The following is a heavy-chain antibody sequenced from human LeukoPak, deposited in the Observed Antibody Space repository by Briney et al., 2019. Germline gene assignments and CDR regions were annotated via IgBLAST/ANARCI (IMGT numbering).Heavy chain of an antibody. CDR2: IYYSGST. CDR3: ARTVVVVVEGWFDP. CDR1: GGSISSGDYY. D-gene: IGHD2-15*01. Sequence: PSETLSLTCTVSGGSISSGDYYWSWIRQPPGKGLEWIGYIYYSGSTYYNPSLKSRVTISVDTSKNQFSLKLSSVTAADTAVYYCARTVVVVVEGWFDPWGQGTLVTVSS. V-gene: IGHV4-30-4*02. J-gene: IGHJ5*02.